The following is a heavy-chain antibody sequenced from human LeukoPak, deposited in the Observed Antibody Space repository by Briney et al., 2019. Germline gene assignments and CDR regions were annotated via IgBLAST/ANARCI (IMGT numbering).Heavy chain of an antibody. V-gene: IGHV1-2*06. D-gene: IGHD2-2*01. CDR2: INPNSGGT. Sequence: ASVKVSCKASAYTFTGYYMHWVRQAPGQGLEWMGRINPNSGGTNYAQKFQGRVTMTRDTSISTAYMELSRLRSDDTAVYYCAREPPPDSGAMFQHWGQGTLVTVSS. CDR1: AYTFTGYY. J-gene: IGHJ1*01. CDR3: AREPPPDSGAMFQH.